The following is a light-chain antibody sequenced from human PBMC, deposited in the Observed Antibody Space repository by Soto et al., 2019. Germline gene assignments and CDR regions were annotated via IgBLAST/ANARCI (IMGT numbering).Light chain of an antibody. CDR2: GTS. CDR3: QQYDSSPRLT. Sequence: EIWLTQSPGTLSWSPGERATLSCRASQSVSSTYLAWYQQKPGQAPRLLIYGTSSRATGIPDRFSGSGSGTDFTLTISRLQTQDFAVYYCQQYDSSPRLTFGGGTQVDIK. CDR1: QSVSSTY. V-gene: IGKV3-20*01. J-gene: IGKJ4*01.